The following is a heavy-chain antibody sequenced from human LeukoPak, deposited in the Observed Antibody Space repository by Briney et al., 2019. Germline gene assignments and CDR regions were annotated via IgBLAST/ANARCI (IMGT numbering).Heavy chain of an antibody. CDR2: IYHSGST. CDR3: ARHEVGSTGYYYVLPYYFDY. CDR1: GGSINSGSFY. D-gene: IGHD3-22*01. J-gene: IGHJ4*02. Sequence: SETLSLTCTVSGGSINSGSFYWSWIRQPPGKGLEWIGCIYHSGSTYYNPSLKSRVTISVDTSKNQFSLKLSSVTAADTAVYYCARHEVGSTGYYYVLPYYFDYWGQGTLVTVSS. V-gene: IGHV4-39*01.